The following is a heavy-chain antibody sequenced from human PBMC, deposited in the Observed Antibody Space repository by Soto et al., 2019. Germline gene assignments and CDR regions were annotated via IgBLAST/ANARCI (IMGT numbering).Heavy chain of an antibody. CDR2: IYYIGST. CDR3: ARRSTAYDAFDI. CDR1: GGSINGHY. J-gene: IGHJ3*02. V-gene: IGHV4-59*08. Sequence: ETLSLTCTVSGGSINGHYWSWIRQPPGKGLEFIGYIYYIGSTNYNPSLKSRVTISVDTSGNQFSLKLSSVTAADTAVYYCARRSTAYDAFDIWGQGTMVTVSS. D-gene: IGHD2-21*02.